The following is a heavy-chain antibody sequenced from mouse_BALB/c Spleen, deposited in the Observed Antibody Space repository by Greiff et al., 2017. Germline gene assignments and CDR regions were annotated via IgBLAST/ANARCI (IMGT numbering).Heavy chain of an antibody. J-gene: IGHJ3*01. Sequence: QVQLKESGAELVKPGASVKLSCKASGYTFTSYYMYWVKQRPGQGLEWIGEINPSNGGTNFNEKFKSKATLTVDKSSSTAYMQLSSLTSEDSAVYYCTMGPFFAYWGQGTLVTVSA. CDR2: INPSNGGT. CDR1: GYTFTSYY. V-gene: IGHV1S81*02. CDR3: TMGPFFAY. D-gene: IGHD4-1*01.